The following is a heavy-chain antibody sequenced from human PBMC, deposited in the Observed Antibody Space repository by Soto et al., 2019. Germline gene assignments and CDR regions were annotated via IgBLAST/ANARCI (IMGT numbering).Heavy chain of an antibody. CDR3: ARAGGLGAVAVDY. D-gene: IGHD6-19*01. Sequence: QLQLQESGSGLVKPSQTLSLTCAVSGGSISSGGYSWSWIRQPPGKGLEWIGYIYHSGSTYYNPSLKSRVTISVDRSKNQFSLKLSSVTPADTAVHYCARAGGLGAVAVDYWGQGTLVTVSS. CDR2: IYHSGST. J-gene: IGHJ4*02. V-gene: IGHV4-30-2*01. CDR1: GGSISSGGYS.